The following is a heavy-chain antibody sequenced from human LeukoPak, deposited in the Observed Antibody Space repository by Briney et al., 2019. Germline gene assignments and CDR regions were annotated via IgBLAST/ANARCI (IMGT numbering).Heavy chain of an antibody. V-gene: IGHV3-33*06. D-gene: IGHD6-13*01. J-gene: IGHJ4*02. CDR1: GFTFSSYG. Sequence: SGGSLRLSCAASGFTFSSYGMHWVRQAPGKGLEWLAVIWYDGSNKYYADSVKGRFTISRDNSKNTLYLQMNSLRAEDTAVYYCAKDFVAAAGTYDYWGQGTLVTVSS. CDR3: AKDFVAAAGTYDY. CDR2: IWYDGSNK.